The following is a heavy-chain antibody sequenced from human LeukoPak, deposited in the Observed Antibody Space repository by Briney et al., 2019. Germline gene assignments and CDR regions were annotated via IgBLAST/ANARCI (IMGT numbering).Heavy chain of an antibody. CDR2: ITGGANSI. CDR1: GFTFNSYA. CDR3: AKADHMITFGGVNY. D-gene: IGHD3-16*01. V-gene: IGHV3-23*01. J-gene: IGHJ4*02. Sequence: GGSLRLSCAVSGFTFNSYAMSWVRQAPGKGLEWVSAITGGANSIYYADSVKGRFTISRDNSKNTLYLQMNSLRAEDTAVYYCAKADHMITFGGVNYWGQGTLVTVSS.